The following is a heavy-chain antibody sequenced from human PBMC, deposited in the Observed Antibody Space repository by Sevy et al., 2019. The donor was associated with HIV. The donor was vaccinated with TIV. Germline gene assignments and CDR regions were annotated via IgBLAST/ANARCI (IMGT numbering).Heavy chain of an antibody. CDR1: GYSISSGYY. CDR2: IYHSGST. J-gene: IGHJ5*02. V-gene: IGHV4-38-2*02. D-gene: IGHD3-10*01. CDR3: ARDWTGRRSGSYNWFDP. Sequence: SETLSLTCAVSGYSISSGYYWGWIRQPPGKGLEWIGSIYHSGSTYYNPSLKSRVTISVDTSKNQFSLKLSSVTAADTAVYYCARDWTGRRSGSYNWFDPWGQGTLVTVSS.